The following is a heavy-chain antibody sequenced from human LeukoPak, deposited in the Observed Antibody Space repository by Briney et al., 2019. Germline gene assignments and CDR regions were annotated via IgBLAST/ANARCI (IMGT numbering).Heavy chain of an antibody. CDR3: ARDTVDCSGGSCYSNWFDP. CDR1: GGSISSYY. D-gene: IGHD2-15*01. V-gene: IGHV4-4*07. CDR2: IYTSGST. Sequence: SETLSLTCTVSGGSISSYYWSWIRQPAGRGLEWIGCIYTSGSTNYNPSLKSRVTMSVDTSKNQFSLKLSSVTAADTAVYYCARDTVDCSGGSCYSNWFDPWGQGTLVTVSS. J-gene: IGHJ5*02.